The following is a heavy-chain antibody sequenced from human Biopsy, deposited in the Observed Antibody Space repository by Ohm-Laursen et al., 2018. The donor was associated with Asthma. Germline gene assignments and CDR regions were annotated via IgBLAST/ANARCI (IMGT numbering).Heavy chain of an antibody. CDR2: MYHSGSP. CDR3: VRHQYSSSWSTFDY. Sequence: GTLSLTCTVSGGSITSSSYYWPPLRQPPGKGMEWIGSMYHSGSPYYHPPLKSRATISVDTSKNQLSLKMSSVTAADTAVYFCVRHQYSSSWSTFDYWGQGALVTVSS. V-gene: IGHV4-39*01. CDR1: GGSITSSSYY. J-gene: IGHJ4*02. D-gene: IGHD3-22*01.